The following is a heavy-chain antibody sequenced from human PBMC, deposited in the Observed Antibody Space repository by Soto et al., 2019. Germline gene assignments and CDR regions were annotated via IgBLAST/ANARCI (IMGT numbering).Heavy chain of an antibody. Sequence: GGSLRLSCAASGFTFSSYAMSWVRQAPGKGLEWVSAISGSGGSTYYADSVKGRFTISRDNSKNTLYLQMNSLRAEDTAVYYCAKDSAVVVVVAATQPIDYWGQGTLVTVSS. CDR2: ISGSGGST. V-gene: IGHV3-23*01. D-gene: IGHD2-15*01. J-gene: IGHJ4*02. CDR1: GFTFSSYA. CDR3: AKDSAVVVVVAATQPIDY.